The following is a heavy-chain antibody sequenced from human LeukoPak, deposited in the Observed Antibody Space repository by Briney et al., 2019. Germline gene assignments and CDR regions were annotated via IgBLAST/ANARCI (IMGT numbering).Heavy chain of an antibody. J-gene: IGHJ4*02. CDR1: GGSISNYY. CDR2: IYYSGAT. D-gene: IGHD3-10*01. Sequence: SETLSLTCTVSGGSISNYYWSWIRQPPGKGLEGIGHIYYSGATKYNPSLKSRITISVDTSKNQLSLMLSSVTAADTAVYYCARFGITVVRGGKYYFDYWGQGTLVTVSS. V-gene: IGHV4-59*08. CDR3: ARFGITVVRGGKYYFDY.